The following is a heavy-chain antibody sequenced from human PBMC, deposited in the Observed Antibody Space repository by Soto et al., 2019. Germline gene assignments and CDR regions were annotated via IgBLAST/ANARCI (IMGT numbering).Heavy chain of an antibody. CDR1: GYTFTSYG. CDR2: ISAYNGNT. J-gene: IGHJ6*02. CDR3: ACYGDQLNRYHIV. Sequence: GASVKLSCTASGYTFTSYGISWVRQAPGQGLEWMGWISAYNGNTNYAQKLQGRVTMTTDTSTSTAYMELRSLRSDDTAVYYCACYGDQLNRYHIVWGQGTTVTVSS. D-gene: IGHD4-17*01. V-gene: IGHV1-18*01.